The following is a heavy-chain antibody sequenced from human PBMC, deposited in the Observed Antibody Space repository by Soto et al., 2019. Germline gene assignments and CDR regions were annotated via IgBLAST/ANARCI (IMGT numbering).Heavy chain of an antibody. Sequence: QVQLQESGPGQVKPLQTLSLTCNVSGGSISSGDHYWSWIRQSPGRGLEWIGYIFYSGSTYYNPSLKSRVVISADMSKNQFSLELTSVTAADTAVYYCARDNTGIFDSWGQGVLVTVSS. CDR3: ARDNTGIFDS. V-gene: IGHV4-30-4*01. CDR1: GGSISSGDHY. CDR2: IFYSGST. J-gene: IGHJ4*02. D-gene: IGHD7-27*01.